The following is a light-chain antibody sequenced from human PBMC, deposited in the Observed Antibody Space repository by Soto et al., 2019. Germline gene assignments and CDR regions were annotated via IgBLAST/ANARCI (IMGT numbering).Light chain of an antibody. CDR3: CSYAGSSTVYV. J-gene: IGLJ1*01. CDR1: SSDVGTYNL. V-gene: IGLV2-23*02. CDR2: DVT. Sequence: QSVLAPPASVSGSPGQSITISCTGTSSDVGTYNLVSWYQHHPGKAPKLMIYDVTKRPSGVSNRFSGSKSGNTASLTISGLQTEDEADYYCCSYAGSSTVYVFGTGTKVTVL.